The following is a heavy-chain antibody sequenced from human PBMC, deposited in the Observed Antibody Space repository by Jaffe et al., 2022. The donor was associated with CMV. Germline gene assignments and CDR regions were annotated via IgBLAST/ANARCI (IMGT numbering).Heavy chain of an antibody. CDR2: INGIGSNT. V-gene: IGHV3-74*01. Sequence: EVRLVESGGGLIHPGGSLRLSCAASGFTLRNYWMHWVRQGPGKGLEWVSRINGIGSNTSYATSVRGRFTISRDNAKNTLYLQMNNLRTEDTAVYYCARGDPSFWGLPYWGQGVLVTVSS. CDR3: ARGDPSFWGLPY. CDR1: GFTLRNYW. D-gene: IGHD2-21*01. J-gene: IGHJ4*02.